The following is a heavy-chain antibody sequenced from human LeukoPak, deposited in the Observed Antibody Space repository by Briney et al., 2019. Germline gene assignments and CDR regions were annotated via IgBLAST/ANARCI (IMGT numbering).Heavy chain of an antibody. CDR1: GGSISSSSYY. D-gene: IGHD3-10*01. CDR2: IYYSGST. CDR3: ERRGAMVRGVIRGYFDY. Sequence: SETLSLTCTVSGGSISSSSYYWGWIRLPPGKGLEWIGSIYYSGSTYYNPSLKSRVTISVDTSKNQFSLKLSSVTAADTAVYYCERRGAMVRGVIRGYFDYWGQGTLVTVSS. J-gene: IGHJ4*02. V-gene: IGHV4-39*01.